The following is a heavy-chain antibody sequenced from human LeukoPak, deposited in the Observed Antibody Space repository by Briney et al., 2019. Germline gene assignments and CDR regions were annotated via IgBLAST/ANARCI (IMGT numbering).Heavy chain of an antibody. CDR1: GGTFSSYA. Sequence: ASVKVSCKASGGTFSSYAISWVRLAPGQGLEWMGGIIPIFGTANYAQKFQGRVTITADESTSTAYMELSSLRSDDTAVYYCAREGAGATTYFDIWGQGTMVTVSS. J-gene: IGHJ3*02. CDR3: AREGAGATTYFDI. D-gene: IGHD1-26*01. CDR2: IIPIFGTA. V-gene: IGHV1-69*13.